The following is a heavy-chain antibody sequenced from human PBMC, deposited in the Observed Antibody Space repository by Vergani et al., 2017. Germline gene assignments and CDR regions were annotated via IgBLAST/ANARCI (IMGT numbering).Heavy chain of an antibody. CDR1: GFIFSDYN. CDR3: VREETFYDSVSDYLAVYFDH. V-gene: IGHV3-21*02. J-gene: IGHJ4*02. Sequence: EVQVVQSGGGLVKPGGSLRLSCETSGFIFSDYNLNWVRQAPGSGLEWVASISGRSSYVNYAVSVKGRFTISRDNAKNSLFLQMNSLRAEDTAVYYCVREETFYDSVSDYLAVYFDHWGQGALVTVSS. D-gene: IGHD3-3*01. CDR2: ISGRSSYV.